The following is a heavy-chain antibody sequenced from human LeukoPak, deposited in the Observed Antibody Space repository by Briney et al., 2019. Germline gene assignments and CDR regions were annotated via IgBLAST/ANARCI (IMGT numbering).Heavy chain of an antibody. J-gene: IGHJ4*02. D-gene: IGHD7-27*01. CDR2: ISAYNGNT. Sequence: ASVKVSCKASGYTFSSYGISWVRQAPGQGLEWMGWISAYNGNTNYAQKLQGRVTMTRDTSITTAYMELRLSSDDTAVYYCARFDQDWGTFDYWGQGTVVTVSS. CDR3: ARFDQDWGTFDY. V-gene: IGHV1-18*01. CDR1: GYTFSSYG.